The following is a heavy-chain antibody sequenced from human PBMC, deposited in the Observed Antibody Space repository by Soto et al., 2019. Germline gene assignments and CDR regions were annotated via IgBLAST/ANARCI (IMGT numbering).Heavy chain of an antibody. Sequence: SESLCLTCTVSGGSISGYYCIWIRQSPAKGLEWIGYIFYTGITNYNPSLKSRVTLSVDTSKNQFSLRLSSVTAADTAVYYCARVGSSGWSPDYWGQGTLVTVSS. D-gene: IGHD6-19*01. J-gene: IGHJ4*02. CDR1: GGSISGYY. CDR2: IFYTGIT. V-gene: IGHV4-59*01. CDR3: ARVGSSGWSPDY.